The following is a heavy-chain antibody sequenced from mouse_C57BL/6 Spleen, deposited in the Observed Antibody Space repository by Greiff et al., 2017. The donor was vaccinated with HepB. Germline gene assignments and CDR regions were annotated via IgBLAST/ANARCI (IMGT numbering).Heavy chain of an antibody. J-gene: IGHJ2*01. D-gene: IGHD1-1*01. CDR2: IYPGGGYT. CDR3: ARWATTVVAPFDD. CDR1: GYTFTNYC. V-gene: IGHV1-63*01. Sequence: QVQLKQSGAELVRPGPSVKMSCTASGYTFTNYCIGWAKRRPGHGLEWIGDIYPGGGYTNYNEKFKGNATLTADTSSSTDYMQFSSLTSEDSAIYYCARWATTVVAPFDDWGQGTTLTVSS.